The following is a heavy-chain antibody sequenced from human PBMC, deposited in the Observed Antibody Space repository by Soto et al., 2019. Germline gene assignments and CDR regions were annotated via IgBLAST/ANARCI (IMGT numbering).Heavy chain of an antibody. CDR2: INHSGST. V-gene: IGHV4-34*01. CDR3: ARDGYCTNGVCYGGGGPFDY. Sequence: SETLSLTCAVYGGSFSGYYWSWIRQPPGKGLEWIGEINHSGSTNYNPSLKSRVTISVDTSKNQFSLKLSSVTAADTAVYYCARDGYCTNGVCYGGGGPFDYWGQGTLVTVS. D-gene: IGHD2-8*01. CDR1: GGSFSGYY. J-gene: IGHJ4*02.